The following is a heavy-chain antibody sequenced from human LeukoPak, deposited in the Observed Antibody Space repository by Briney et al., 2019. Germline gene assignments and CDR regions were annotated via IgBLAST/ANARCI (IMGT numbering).Heavy chain of an antibody. CDR1: GFSFSTYW. J-gene: IGHJ4*02. Sequence: GGSLRLSCAASGFSFSTYWMHWVRQAPGGGLAWVSCINTDGSITNNADFVRGRFTISRDNTKNTVYLQMNSLRADDTAVYFCAKGGGPRGFDYWGQGALVTVSS. V-gene: IGHV3-74*01. D-gene: IGHD3-10*01. CDR3: AKGGGPRGFDY. CDR2: INTDGSIT.